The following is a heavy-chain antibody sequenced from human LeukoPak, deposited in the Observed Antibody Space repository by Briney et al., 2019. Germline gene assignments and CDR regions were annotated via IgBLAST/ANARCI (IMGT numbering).Heavy chain of an antibody. Sequence: SETLSLTCTVSGGSISSYYWSWIRQPPGKGLEGIGYISYSGYNYYNPSLERRVTMSVDTSQNQFSLRLRSVTAADTAVYYCAKIEQGGSGSPQYYYYYMDVWGKGTTVTVSS. D-gene: IGHD3-10*01. J-gene: IGHJ6*03. V-gene: IGHV4-59*03. CDR3: AKIEQGGSGSPQYYYYYMDV. CDR2: ISYSGYN. CDR1: GGSISSYY.